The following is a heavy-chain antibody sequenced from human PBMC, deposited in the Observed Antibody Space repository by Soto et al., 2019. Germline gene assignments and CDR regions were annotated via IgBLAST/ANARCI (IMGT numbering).Heavy chain of an antibody. D-gene: IGHD2-2*01. CDR2: MNPNSGNT. Sequence: QVQLVQSGAEVKKPGASVKVSCKASGYTFTSYDINWVRQATGQGLEWMGWMNPNSGNTGYAQKFQGRVTMTRNTSISTAYMELSSLRSDDTAVYYCARGKLGYCSSTSCYPYYYYGMDVWGQGTTVTVSS. CDR3: ARGKLGYCSSTSCYPYYYYGMDV. V-gene: IGHV1-8*01. J-gene: IGHJ6*02. CDR1: GYTFTSYD.